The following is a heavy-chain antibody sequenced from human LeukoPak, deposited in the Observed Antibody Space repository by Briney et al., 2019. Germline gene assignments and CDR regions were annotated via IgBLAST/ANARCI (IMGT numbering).Heavy chain of an antibody. CDR2: IYYSGST. Sequence: SETLSLTCAVYGGSFSGYYWSWIRQPPGKGLEWIGYIYYSGSTNYNPSLKSRVTISVDTSKNQFSLKLSSVTAADTAVYYCARASDLRTGAFDIWGQGTMVTVSS. V-gene: IGHV4-59*01. J-gene: IGHJ3*02. CDR3: ARASDLRTGAFDI. CDR1: GGSFSGYY.